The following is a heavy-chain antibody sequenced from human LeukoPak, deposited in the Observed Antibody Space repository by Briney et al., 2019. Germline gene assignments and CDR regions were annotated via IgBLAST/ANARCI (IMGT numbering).Heavy chain of an antibody. J-gene: IGHJ6*03. CDR1: GYSIRSGFY. V-gene: IGHV4-38-2*02. D-gene: IGHD3-22*01. Sequence: PSETLSLTCTVSGYSIRSGFYWGWIRQPPGKGLEWIGNIYHSGITYYTPSLKSRVTISVDTSKNQFYLKLSSVTAADTAVYYCARDRVGPSGSGYYYYYYYMDVWGKGTTVTVSS. CDR2: IYHSGIT. CDR3: ARDRVGPSGSGYYYYYYYMDV.